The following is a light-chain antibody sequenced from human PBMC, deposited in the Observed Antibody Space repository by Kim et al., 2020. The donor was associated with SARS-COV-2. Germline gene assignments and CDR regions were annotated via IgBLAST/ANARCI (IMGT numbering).Light chain of an antibody. CDR1: SSDVGGYDH. CDR3: CSYTSTITLMFGGLM. V-gene: IGLV2-14*03. Sequence: QSALTQPASVSGSPGQSITISCTGTSSDVGGYDHVSWYQQHPGKAPKLMIYDVSKRPSGVSNRFSGSKSDNTASLTISDLQAEDEADYYCCSYTSTITLMFGGLMFGGGTQLTVL. CDR2: DVS. J-gene: IGLJ3*02.